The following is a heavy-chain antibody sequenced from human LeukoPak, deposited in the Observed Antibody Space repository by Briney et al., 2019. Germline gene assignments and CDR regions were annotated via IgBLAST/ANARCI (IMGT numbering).Heavy chain of an antibody. CDR1: GGSYSGYY. J-gene: IGHJ4*02. D-gene: IGHD3-16*02. V-gene: IGHV4-34*01. CDR2: INHSGST. Sequence: SETLSLTCAVYGGSYSGYYWSWIRQPPGKGLEWIGEINHSGSTNYNPSLKSRVTISVDTSKNQFSLKLSSVTAADTAVYYCARALGIVSENYFDYWGQGTLVTVSS. CDR3: ARALGIVSENYFDY.